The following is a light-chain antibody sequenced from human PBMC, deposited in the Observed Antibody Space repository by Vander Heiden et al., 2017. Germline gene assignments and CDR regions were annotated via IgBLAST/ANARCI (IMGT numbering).Light chain of an antibody. V-gene: IGKV1-5*03. Sequence: DIQMTESASTLSASVGDRVTTTCRASQSISSWLAWYQQKPGKAPKLLIYKASSLESGVPSRFSGSGSGTEFTLSMSSLQPDDFETYYCKLYNSYSGWTFGPGTKVKIK. J-gene: IGKJ1*01. CDR3: KLYNSYSGWT. CDR1: QSISSW. CDR2: KAS.